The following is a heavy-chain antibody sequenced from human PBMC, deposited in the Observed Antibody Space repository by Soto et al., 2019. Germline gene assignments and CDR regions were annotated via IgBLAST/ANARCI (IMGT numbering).Heavy chain of an antibody. J-gene: IGHJ5*02. D-gene: IGHD3-10*01. Sequence: SETLSLTCSISGDSMTHNYCTWIRQPPEKGLEWIEYIYYSGSTNYNPSLKSRVTISVDTSKNQFSLKLSSVTAADTAVYFCARGRWGYYYGSGSSPSWFDPWGQGTLVTVSS. CDR2: IYYSGST. V-gene: IGHV4-59*12. CDR3: ARGRWGYYYGSGSSPSWFDP. CDR1: GDSMTHNY.